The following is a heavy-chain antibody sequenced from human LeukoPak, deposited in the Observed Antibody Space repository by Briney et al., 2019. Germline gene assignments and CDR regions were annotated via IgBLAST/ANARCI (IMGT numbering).Heavy chain of an antibody. CDR3: TRDPRRLDY. CDR2: ISGSSGDI. Sequence: GGSLRLSCAASGFTFSDYYMTWVRQAAGKGLEWVSYISGSSGDINYSDSVKGRFTISRDNAKNSLYLQVNSLRAEDTAVYYCTRDPRRLDYLGQGTLVTVSS. CDR1: GFTFSDYY. J-gene: IGHJ4*02. V-gene: IGHV3-11*05.